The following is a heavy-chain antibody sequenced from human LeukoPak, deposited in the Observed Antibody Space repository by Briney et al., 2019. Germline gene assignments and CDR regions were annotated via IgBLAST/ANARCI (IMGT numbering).Heavy chain of an antibody. Sequence: ETLSLTCAVSGGSISSSNWWSWVRQPPGKGLEWVSAISGSGGSTYYADSVKGRFTISRDNSKNTLYLQMNSLRAEDTAVYYCAKHTAMAADYWGQGTLVTVSS. CDR1: GGSISSSN. D-gene: IGHD5-18*01. CDR2: ISGSGGST. CDR3: AKHTAMAADY. J-gene: IGHJ4*02. V-gene: IGHV3-23*01.